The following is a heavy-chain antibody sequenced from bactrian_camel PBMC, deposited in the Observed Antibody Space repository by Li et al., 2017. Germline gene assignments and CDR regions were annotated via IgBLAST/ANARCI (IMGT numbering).Heavy chain of an antibody. D-gene: IGHD5*01. J-gene: IGHJ4*01. V-gene: IGHV3S53*01. CDR2: IGADGST. CDR1: GYAFCV. Sequence: VQLVESGGGSVQAGGSLKLTCTGAGYAFCVGWFRQDPGKEREGVAAIGADGSTVYADSVKGRFTISQDNAKNTVYLRMNSLKPQDTAMYYCAADTRRTIGCTSVYGANRPGYWGQGTQVTVS. CDR3: AADTRRTIGCTSVYGANRPGY.